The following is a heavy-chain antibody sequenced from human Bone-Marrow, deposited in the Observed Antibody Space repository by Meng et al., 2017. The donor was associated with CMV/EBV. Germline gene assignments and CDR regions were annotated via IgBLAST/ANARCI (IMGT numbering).Heavy chain of an antibody. J-gene: IGHJ3*02. CDR1: GFTFSNYW. D-gene: IGHD1-7*01. CDR3: ARAFTGTRNAFDI. Sequence: GESLKISCAASGFTFSNYWMHWVRQAPGKGLIWVSRINTDGSSTNYADSVKGRFTISRDNAKNTLYLQMNSLRDEDTAVYYCARAFTGTRNAFDIWGQGTMVTVSS. V-gene: IGHV3-74*01. CDR2: INTDGSST.